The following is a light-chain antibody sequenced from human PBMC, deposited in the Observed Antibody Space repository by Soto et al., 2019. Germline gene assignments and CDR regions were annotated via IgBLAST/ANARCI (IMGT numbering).Light chain of an antibody. V-gene: IGLV1-44*01. CDR1: SSNVGGNP. Sequence: QSVLTQPPSASGTPGQRVTISCSGSSSNVGGNPVNWYQHVPTTAPKLLIYTNTQRPSGVPDRFSGSKSGTSASLAISGLQSEDEADYYCAAWDDSLNGHVVFGGGTKLTVL. CDR3: AAWDDSLNGHVV. CDR2: TNT. J-gene: IGLJ2*01.